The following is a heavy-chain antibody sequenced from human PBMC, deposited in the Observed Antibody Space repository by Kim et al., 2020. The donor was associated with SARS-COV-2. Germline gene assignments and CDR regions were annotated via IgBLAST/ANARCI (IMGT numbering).Heavy chain of an antibody. CDR2: ISYDGSNK. J-gene: IGHJ4*02. Sequence: GGSLRLSCAASGFTSSSYGMHWVRQAPGKGLEWVAVISYDGSNKYYADSVKGRFTISRDNSKNTLYLQMNSLRAEDTAVYYCARDYYGSGSYYFAFDYWGQGTLVTVSS. CDR1: GFTSSSYG. D-gene: IGHD3-10*01. V-gene: IGHV3-33*05. CDR3: ARDYYGSGSYYFAFDY.